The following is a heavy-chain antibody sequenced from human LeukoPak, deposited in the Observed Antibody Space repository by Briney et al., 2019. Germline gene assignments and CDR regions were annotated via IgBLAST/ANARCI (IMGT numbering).Heavy chain of an antibody. CDR1: GVTFTSYA. V-gene: IGHV3-23*01. D-gene: IGHD1-1*01. CDR2: ISGGGENT. Sequence: GGSLRLSCGASGVTFTSYAMSWIRQAPGKGLEWVSAISGGGENTYYGDSVKGRFTISRDNSKNTLYLQMNSLRAEDTATYYCAKPRAMTTGVGRYFDLWGRGTLVTVSS. CDR3: AKPRAMTTGVGRYFDL. J-gene: IGHJ2*01.